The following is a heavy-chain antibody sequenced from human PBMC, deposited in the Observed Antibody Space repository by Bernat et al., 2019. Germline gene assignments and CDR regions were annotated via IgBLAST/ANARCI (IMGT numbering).Heavy chain of an antibody. CDR1: GFTFSNYW. Sequence: EVQLVESGGGLVQPGGSLRLSCAASGFTFSNYWMSWVRQAPGKGLEWVANIKQDGSEKYYVASVKGRFNISRDNAKNSLYRQMNSLRAEDTAVYYWARDRYSPDSSGWPYFDYWGQGTLVTVSS. J-gene: IGHJ4*02. V-gene: IGHV3-7*03. CDR3: ARDRYSPDSSGWPYFDY. CDR2: IKQDGSEK. D-gene: IGHD6-19*01.